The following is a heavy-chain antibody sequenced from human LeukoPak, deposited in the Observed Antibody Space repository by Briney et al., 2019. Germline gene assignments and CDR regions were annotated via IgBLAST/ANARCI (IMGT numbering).Heavy chain of an antibody. V-gene: IGHV4-39*01. CDR2: IYYSGST. CDR3: ANTEGLWLRC. Sequence: SETLSLTCTVSGGSISSYYWGWIRQPPGKGLEWIGSIYYSGSTYYNPSLKSRVTISVDTSKNQFSLKLNSVTAADTAVYYCANTEGLWLRCWGQGTLVTVSS. D-gene: IGHD5-18*01. CDR1: GGSISSYY. J-gene: IGHJ4*02.